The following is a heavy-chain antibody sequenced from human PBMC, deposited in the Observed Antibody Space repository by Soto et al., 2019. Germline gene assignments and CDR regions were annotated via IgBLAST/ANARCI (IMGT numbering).Heavy chain of an antibody. J-gene: IGHJ5*02. D-gene: IGHD2-2*01. CDR2: MFYTGTT. CDR3: ARVVRFCSSPSCRARNWFDL. V-gene: IGHV4-30-4*01. CDR1: GGSISSGDYY. Sequence: SETLSLTCSVSGGSISSGDYYWSWIRQPPGKGLEWIGYMFYTGTTYYNPSLKSRITISMDTSKNQFSLRLTSVTAADTAEYHCARVVRFCSSPSCRARNWFDLWGQGTRVTVSS.